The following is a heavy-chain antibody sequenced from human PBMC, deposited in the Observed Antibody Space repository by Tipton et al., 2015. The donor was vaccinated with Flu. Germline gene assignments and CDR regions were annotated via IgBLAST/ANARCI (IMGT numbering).Heavy chain of an antibody. CDR2: IYYSGST. J-gene: IGHJ3*02. D-gene: IGHD1-26*01. CDR3: AREVGATRRDAFDI. V-gene: IGHV4-59*12. CDR1: GGSISSYY. Sequence: TLSLTCTVSGGSISSYYWSWIRQPPGKGLEWIGYIYYSGSTNYNPSLKSRVTISVDTSKNQFSLKLSSVTAADTAVYYCAREVGATRRDAFDIWGQGTMVTVSS.